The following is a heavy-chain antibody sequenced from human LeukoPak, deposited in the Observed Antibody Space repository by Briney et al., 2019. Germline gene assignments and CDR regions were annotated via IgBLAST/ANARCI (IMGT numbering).Heavy chain of an antibody. V-gene: IGHV3-30*03. J-gene: IGHJ4*02. CDR1: GFTFSSYG. CDR2: ISYDGSNQ. CDR3: ARDRLRAFYYFDS. Sequence: PGRSLRLSRAASGFTFSSYGMHWVRQAPGKGLEWLAFISYDGSNQNYADSVKGRFTISRDNSKSTVYLQQSSLRAEDTAVYYCARDRLRAFYYFDSWGQGTLVTVSS. D-gene: IGHD2/OR15-2a*01.